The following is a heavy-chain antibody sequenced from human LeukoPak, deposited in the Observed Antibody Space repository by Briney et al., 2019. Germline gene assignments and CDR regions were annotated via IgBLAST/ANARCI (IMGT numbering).Heavy chain of an antibody. CDR1: GYTFTGYY. Sequence: ASVKVSCKASGYTFTGYYMHWVRQAPGQGLEWVGWINPNSGGTNYAQKFQGRVTMTRDTSISTAYMELSRLRSDDTAVYYCAREDSGYGSGRIAFINWFDPWGQGTLVTVSS. D-gene: IGHD3-10*01. V-gene: IGHV1-2*02. CDR2: INPNSGGT. J-gene: IGHJ5*02. CDR3: AREDSGYGSGRIAFINWFDP.